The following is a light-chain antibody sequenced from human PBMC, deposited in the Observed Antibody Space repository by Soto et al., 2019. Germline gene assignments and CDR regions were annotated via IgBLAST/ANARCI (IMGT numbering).Light chain of an antibody. CDR2: EVS. V-gene: IGLV2-14*01. J-gene: IGLJ2*01. CDR3: SSYISSTTLVL. CDR1: SSDVGGYNY. Sequence: QSALTQPASVSGSPGQSITISCTETSSDVGGYNYVSWYQQHPGKAPKLIIYEVSNRPSGVSTRFSGSKSGNTASLTISGLQAEDEADYYCSSYISSTTLVLFGGGTKLTVL.